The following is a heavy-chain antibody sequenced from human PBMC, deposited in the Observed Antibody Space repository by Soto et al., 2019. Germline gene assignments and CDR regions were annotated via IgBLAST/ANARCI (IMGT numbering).Heavy chain of an antibody. CDR1: GFTFSSYG. V-gene: IGHV3-33*01. J-gene: IGHJ4*02. Sequence: GGSLRLSCAASGFTFSSYGMHWVRQAPGKGLEWVAVIWYDGSNKYYADSVKGRFTISRDNSKNTLYLQMNSLRAEDTAVYYCARDVRWEGSGSYTFDYWGQGTLVTVSS. CDR3: ARDVRWEGSGSYTFDY. D-gene: IGHD3-10*01. CDR2: IWYDGSNK.